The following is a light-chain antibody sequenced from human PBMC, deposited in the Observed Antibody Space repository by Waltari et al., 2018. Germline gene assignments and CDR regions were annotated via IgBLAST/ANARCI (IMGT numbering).Light chain of an antibody. CDR1: QTIGTY. J-gene: IGKJ1*01. Sequence: EIVLTQSPATLSLSPGETATLSCRASQTIGTYLAWYQQTPGQAPRLLIYDASNRATGIPARFSGSGSGTDFTLTISSLEPEDFAVYFCQQRSNSWTFGQGTKVEI. CDR2: DAS. V-gene: IGKV3-11*01. CDR3: QQRSNSWT.